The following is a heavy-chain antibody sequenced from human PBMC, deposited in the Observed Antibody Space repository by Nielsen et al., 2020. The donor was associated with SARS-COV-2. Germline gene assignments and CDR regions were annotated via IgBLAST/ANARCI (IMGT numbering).Heavy chain of an antibody. CDR2: ISSSSSYT. CDR3: RGSSGYYYAIDY. D-gene: IGHD3-22*01. V-gene: IGHV3-11*03. Sequence: GGSLRLSCAASGLTFSDYYMSWIRQAPGKGLEWVSYISSSSSYTNYADSVKGRFTISRDNAKNSLYLQMNSLRAEDTAVYYCRGSSGYYYAIDYWGQGTLVTVSS. CDR1: GLTFSDYY. J-gene: IGHJ4*02.